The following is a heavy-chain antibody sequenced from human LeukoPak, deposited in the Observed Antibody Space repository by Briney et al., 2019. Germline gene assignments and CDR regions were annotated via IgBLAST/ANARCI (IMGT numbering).Heavy chain of an antibody. Sequence: PGGSLRLSCAASGFTFSSYEMNWVRQAPGKGLEWVSYISSSGSTIYYADSVKGRFTISRDNAKNSLYLQMNSLRAEDTAVYYCAGSSSGSYYYYMDVWGKGTTVTISS. V-gene: IGHV3-48*03. D-gene: IGHD3-3*01. CDR1: GFTFSSYE. CDR2: ISSSGSTI. J-gene: IGHJ6*03. CDR3: AGSSSGSYYYYMDV.